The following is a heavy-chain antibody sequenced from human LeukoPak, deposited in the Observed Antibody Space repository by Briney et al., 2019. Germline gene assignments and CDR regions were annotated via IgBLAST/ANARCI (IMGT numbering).Heavy chain of an antibody. CDR2: ISGSGGGT. CDR1: GITLSNYG. J-gene: IGHJ4*02. CDR3: AKRGVVIRVILVGFHKEAYYFDS. D-gene: IGHD3-10*01. Sequence: GGSLRLSCAVSGITLSNYGMSWVRQAPGKVLEWVAGISGSGGGTTYADSVKGRFTISRDNSKNTLYLQMNSLRAEDTAVYFCAKRGVVIRVILVGFHKEAYYFDSWGQGALVTVSS. V-gene: IGHV3-23*01.